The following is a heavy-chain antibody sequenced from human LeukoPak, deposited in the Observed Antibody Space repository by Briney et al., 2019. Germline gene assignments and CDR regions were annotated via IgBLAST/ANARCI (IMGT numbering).Heavy chain of an antibody. CDR3: ARGKFDTAMVLHAFDI. CDR1: GYTFTGYY. J-gene: IGHJ3*02. CDR2: INPNSGGT. D-gene: IGHD5-18*01. Sequence: ASVKVSCKASGYTFTGYYMHWVRQAPGQGLEWMGWINPNSGGTNYAQKFQDRATITRDTSISTAYMELSRLRSDDTAVYYCARGKFDTAMVLHAFDICGQETMFTVSS. V-gene: IGHV1-2*02.